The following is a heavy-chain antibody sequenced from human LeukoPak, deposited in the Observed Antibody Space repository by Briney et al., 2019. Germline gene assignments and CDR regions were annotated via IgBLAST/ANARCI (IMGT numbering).Heavy chain of an antibody. D-gene: IGHD3-16*02. Sequence: SVKVSCKASGGTFSSYAISWVRPAPGQGHEWMGGIIPIFGTANYAQKFQGRVTITADESTSTAYMELSSLRSEDTAVYYCARDVGLRLGELSLYYFDYWGQGTLITVSS. CDR1: GGTFSSYA. J-gene: IGHJ4*02. CDR2: IIPIFGTA. V-gene: IGHV1-69*13. CDR3: ARDVGLRLGELSLYYFDY.